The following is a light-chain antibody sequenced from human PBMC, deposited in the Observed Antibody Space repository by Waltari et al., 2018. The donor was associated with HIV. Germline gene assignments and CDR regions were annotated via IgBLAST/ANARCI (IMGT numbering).Light chain of an antibody. CDR3: VGWDASLSAYV. Sequence: QSVLTQPPSASGTPGQRVPISCSGSSYNIGNDNVSWYQQLPGTTPKLLIYKNIQRPSGVPDRFAGSKSGTSAYLAISGLRSEDEADYYCVGWDASLSAYVFGVGTKVTVL. V-gene: IGLV1-47*01. CDR2: KNI. CDR1: SYNIGNDN. J-gene: IGLJ1*01.